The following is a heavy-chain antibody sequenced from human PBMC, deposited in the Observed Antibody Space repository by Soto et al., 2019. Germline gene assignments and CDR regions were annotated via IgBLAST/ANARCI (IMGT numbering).Heavy chain of an antibody. CDR1: GGSISSSNW. V-gene: IGHV4-4*02. J-gene: IGHJ4*02. D-gene: IGHD3-16*02. CDR2: IYHSGST. CDR3: VREGGGYRFDL. Sequence: KPSETLSLTCAVSGGSISSSNWWSWVRQPPGKGLEWIGEIYHSGSTNYNPSLKSRVTISVGKSKNQFSLRLTSVTAADTAVYYCVREGGGYRFDLWGQGPLVTVS.